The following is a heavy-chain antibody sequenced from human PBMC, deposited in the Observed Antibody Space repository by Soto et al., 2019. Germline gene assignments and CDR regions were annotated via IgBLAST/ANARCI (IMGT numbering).Heavy chain of an antibody. Sequence: GASVKVSCKASGYTFTGYYMHWVRQAPEQGLEWMGWINPNSGGTNYAQKFQGWVTMTRDTSISTAYMELSRLRSDDTAVYYCARMGIGYAPSYDAFDIWGQGTMVTVSS. CDR1: GYTFTGYY. J-gene: IGHJ3*02. D-gene: IGHD1-1*01. CDR3: ARMGIGYAPSYDAFDI. CDR2: INPNSGGT. V-gene: IGHV1-2*04.